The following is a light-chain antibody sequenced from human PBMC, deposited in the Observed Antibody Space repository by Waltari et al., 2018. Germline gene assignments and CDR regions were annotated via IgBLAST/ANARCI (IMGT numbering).Light chain of an antibody. Sequence: QLVLTQSPSASASLGASVKLTCTLSSGHSSNIIAWHQQQPEKGPRYLMKVNSDGSHSKGDESPDRVSGSSAGAERYRSSASRQSEDEADDYCQTGGHGTWVFGGGTKLTVL. CDR3: QTGGHGTWV. J-gene: IGLJ3*02. CDR2: VNSDGSH. CDR1: SGHSSNI. V-gene: IGLV4-69*01.